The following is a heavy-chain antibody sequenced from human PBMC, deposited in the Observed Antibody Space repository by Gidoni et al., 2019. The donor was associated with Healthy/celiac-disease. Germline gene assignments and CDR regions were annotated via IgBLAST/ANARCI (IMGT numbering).Heavy chain of an antibody. D-gene: IGHD2-2*01. CDR2: IIPIFGTA. CDR3: ARRGGLGYCSSTSCKPFHWFDP. CDR1: GGTFSSYA. V-gene: IGHV1-69*01. Sequence: QVQLVQSGAEVKKPGSSVKVSCKASGGTFSSYAISWVRQAPGQGLEWMGGIIPIFGTANYAQNFQGRVTITADESTSTAYMELSSLRSEDTAVYYCARRGGLGYCSSTSCKPFHWFDPWGQGTLVTVSS. J-gene: IGHJ5*02.